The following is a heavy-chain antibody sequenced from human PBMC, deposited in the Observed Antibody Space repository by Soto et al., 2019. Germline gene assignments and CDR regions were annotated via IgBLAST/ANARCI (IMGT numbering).Heavy chain of an antibody. CDR1: GYSFSSYG. CDR2: ISGYNGNT. V-gene: IGHV1-18*01. D-gene: IGHD2-2*01. J-gene: IGHJ6*02. Sequence: ASVKVSFKASGYSFSSYGISWVRQAPGQGLEWMGWISGYNGNTNYAQKVQGRVTMTTDTSTSTAYMELRSLRSDDTAVYYCARDRGCSRTSCYSGVYYYYGMDVWGQGTTVTVSS. CDR3: ARDRGCSRTSCYSGVYYYYGMDV.